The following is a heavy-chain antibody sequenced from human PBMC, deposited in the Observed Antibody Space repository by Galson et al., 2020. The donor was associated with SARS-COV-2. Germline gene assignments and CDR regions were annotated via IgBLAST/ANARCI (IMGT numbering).Heavy chain of an antibody. Sequence: ASVKVSCKASGYTFTSYGISWVRQAPGQGLEWMGWISAYNGNTNYAQKLQGRVTMTTDTSTSTAYMELRSLRSDDTAVYYCARDFPLLTFTPTPMTTVTTSPKLGYWGQGTLVTGSS. CDR1: GYTFTSYG. V-gene: IGHV1-18*01. CDR2: ISAYNGNT. J-gene: IGHJ4*02. CDR3: ARDFPLLTFTPTPMTTVTTSPKLGY. D-gene: IGHD4-17*01.